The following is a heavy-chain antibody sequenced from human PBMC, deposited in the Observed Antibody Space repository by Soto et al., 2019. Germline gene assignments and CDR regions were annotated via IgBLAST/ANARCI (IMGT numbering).Heavy chain of an antibody. J-gene: IGHJ6*02. D-gene: IGHD6-13*01. Sequence: PGGSLRLSCAASGFTFSSYAMSWVRQAPGKGLEWVSAISGSGGSTYYADSVKGRFTISRDNSKNTLYLQMNSLRAEDTAVYYCARAKQQLVKVGYYYYGMDVWGQGTTVTVSS. V-gene: IGHV3-23*01. CDR2: ISGSGGST. CDR3: ARAKQQLVKVGYYYYGMDV. CDR1: GFTFSSYA.